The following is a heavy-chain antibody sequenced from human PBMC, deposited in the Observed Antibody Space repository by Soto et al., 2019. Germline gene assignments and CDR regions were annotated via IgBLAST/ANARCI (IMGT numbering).Heavy chain of an antibody. J-gene: IGHJ4*02. V-gene: IGHV1-18*04. D-gene: IGHD6-19*01. CDR1: GCIFTSYG. CDR2: ISAYNGNT. Sequence: GASVKVSCKASGCIFTSYGISWVRQAPGQGLEWMGWISAYNGNTNYAQKLQGRVTMTTDTSTSTAYMELRSLRSDDTAVYYCARRPGYSSGWYSYFDYWGQGTLVTVSS. CDR3: ARRPGYSSGWYSYFDY.